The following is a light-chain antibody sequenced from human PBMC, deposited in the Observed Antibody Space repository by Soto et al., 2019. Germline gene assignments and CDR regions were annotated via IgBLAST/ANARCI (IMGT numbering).Light chain of an antibody. CDR3: ETWDSYTRV. V-gene: IGLV4-60*02. CDR1: SGHSSNI. Sequence: QSVLTQSSSASASLGSSVKLTCTLSSGHSSNIIAWHQQQPGKAPRYLMKLQGSGNYNRGSGVPDRFSGSSSGADRYLTISNLQFEDEADYYCETWDSYTRVFGGGTKPPS. J-gene: IGLJ3*02. CDR2: LQGSGNY.